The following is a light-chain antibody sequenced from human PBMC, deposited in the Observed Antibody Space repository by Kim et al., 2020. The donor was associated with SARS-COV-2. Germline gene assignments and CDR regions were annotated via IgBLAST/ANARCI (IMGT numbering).Light chain of an antibody. V-gene: IGKV4-1*01. J-gene: IGKJ2*01. Sequence: DIVMTQSPDSLAVSLGERATINCRSSQSVLHSSNSNNYLAWYQQKPGQPPKLLIYWASTRESGVPDRFSGSGSGSDFTITISSLQAEDVAVYYCQQYYSTPYTFGQGTKLEI. CDR3: QQYYSTPYT. CDR1: QSVLHSSNSNNY. CDR2: WAS.